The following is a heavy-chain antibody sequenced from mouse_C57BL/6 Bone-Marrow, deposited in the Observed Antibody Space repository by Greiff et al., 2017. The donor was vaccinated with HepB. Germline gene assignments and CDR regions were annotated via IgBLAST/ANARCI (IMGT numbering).Heavy chain of an antibody. V-gene: IGHV1-72*01. CDR3: ARWRITTVVATDWYFDV. CDR2: IDPNSGGT. Sequence: QQSCKASGYTFTSYWMHWVKQRPGRGLEWIGRIDPNSGGTKYNEKFKSKATLTVDKPSSTAYMQLSSLTSEDSAVYYCARWRITTVVATDWYFDVWGTGTTVTVSS. D-gene: IGHD1-1*01. CDR1: GYTFTSYW. J-gene: IGHJ1*03.